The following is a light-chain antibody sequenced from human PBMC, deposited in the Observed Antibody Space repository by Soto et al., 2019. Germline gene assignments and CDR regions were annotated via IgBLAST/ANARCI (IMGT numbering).Light chain of an antibody. CDR3: IQSTQLPPT. V-gene: IGKV2D-29*02. J-gene: IGKJ5*01. Sequence: DVVMTQTPLSLSVAPGQPATISCKSSQSLLHITGETFLFWYLQKPGQSSQLLIYEVSTRVSGVPDRFSGSGSGIDFTLEISRVETDDVGIYYCIQSTQLPPTFGQGTRLGIE. CDR1: QSLLHITGETF. CDR2: EVS.